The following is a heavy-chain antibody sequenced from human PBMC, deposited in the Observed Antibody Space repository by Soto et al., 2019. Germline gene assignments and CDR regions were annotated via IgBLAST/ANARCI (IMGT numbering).Heavy chain of an antibody. D-gene: IGHD6-19*01. Sequence: QVQLVQSGAEVKKPGASVKVSCKASGYTFTSYAMHWVRQAPGQRLEWMGWINAGNGNTKYSQKFQGRVTITRDTSASTAYMELSSLRSEDTAVYYCSRVSGIAVAEVWGQGTLVTVSS. CDR2: INAGNGNT. V-gene: IGHV1-3*01. J-gene: IGHJ4*02. CDR3: SRVSGIAVAEV. CDR1: GYTFTSYA.